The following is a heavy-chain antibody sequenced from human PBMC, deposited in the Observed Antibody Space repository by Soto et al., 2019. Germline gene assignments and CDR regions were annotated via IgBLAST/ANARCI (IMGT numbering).Heavy chain of an antibody. CDR1: GGSISSYY. D-gene: IGHD6-13*01. CDR3: ARESPRSSWYGYGMDV. J-gene: IGHJ6*02. CDR2: IYYSGST. Sequence: SSETLSLTCTVSGGSISSYYWSWIRQPPGKGLEGIGYIYYSGSTNYNPSLKSRVNISVETSKKQFSLKLSSVTAADTAVYYCARESPRSSWYGYGMDVWGQGTTVTVSS. V-gene: IGHV4-59*01.